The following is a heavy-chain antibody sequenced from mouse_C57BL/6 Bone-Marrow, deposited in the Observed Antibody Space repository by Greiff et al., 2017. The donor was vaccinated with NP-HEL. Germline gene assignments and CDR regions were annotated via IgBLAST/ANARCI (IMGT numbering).Heavy chain of an antibody. CDR1: GYTFTSYW. V-gene: IGHV1-52*01. CDR2: IDPSDSET. Sequence: VQLQQPGAELVRPGSSVKLSCKASGYTFTSYWMHWVKQRPIQGLEWIGNIDPSDSETHYNQKFKDKATLTVDKSSSTAYMQLSSLTSEDSAVYYCARSPVLLRSYYYAMDYWGQGTSVTVSS. D-gene: IGHD1-1*01. CDR3: ARSPVLLRSYYYAMDY. J-gene: IGHJ4*01.